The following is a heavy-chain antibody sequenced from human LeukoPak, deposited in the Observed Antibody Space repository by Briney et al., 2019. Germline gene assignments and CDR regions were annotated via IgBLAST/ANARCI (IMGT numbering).Heavy chain of an antibody. Sequence: ASVKVSCKASGYTFTGYYMHWVRQAPGQGLEWMGIINPSGGSTSYAQKFQGRVTMTRDTSTSTVYMELSSLRSEDTAVYYCARLSGGGYSGYDYRFDYWGQGTLVTVSS. J-gene: IGHJ4*02. D-gene: IGHD5-12*01. CDR3: ARLSGGGYSGYDYRFDY. CDR1: GYTFTGYY. V-gene: IGHV1-46*03. CDR2: INPSGGST.